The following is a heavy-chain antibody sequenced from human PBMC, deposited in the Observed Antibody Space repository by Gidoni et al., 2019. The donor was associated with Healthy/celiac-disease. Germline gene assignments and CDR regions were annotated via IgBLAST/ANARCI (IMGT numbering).Heavy chain of an antibody. CDR1: GYTFTGYY. Sequence: QVQLLQSGAEVKKPGPSVNVSCKASGYTFTGYYMHWVRQAPGQGLEWMGRINPNSGGTNYAQKFQGRVTMTRDTSISTAYMELSRLRSDDTAVYYCARGWGSYGPPDYWGQGTLVTVSS. J-gene: IGHJ4*02. D-gene: IGHD1-26*01. CDR3: ARGWGSYGPPDY. V-gene: IGHV1-2*06. CDR2: INPNSGGT.